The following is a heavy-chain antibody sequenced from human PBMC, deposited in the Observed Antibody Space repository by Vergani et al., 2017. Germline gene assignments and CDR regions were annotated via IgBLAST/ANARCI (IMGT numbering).Heavy chain of an antibody. J-gene: IGHJ6*02. V-gene: IGHV3-48*01. CDR1: GFTFSSYS. D-gene: IGHD4-23*01. CDR3: ARDYGGNSDPRLYYYYGMDV. Sequence: EVQLLESGGGFVQPGGSLRLSCAASGFTFSSYSMNWVRQAPGKGLEWVSYISSSSSTIYYADSVKGRFTISRDNAKNSLYLQMNSLRAEDTAVYYCARDYGGNSDPRLYYYYGMDVWGQGTTVTVSS. CDR2: ISSSSSTI.